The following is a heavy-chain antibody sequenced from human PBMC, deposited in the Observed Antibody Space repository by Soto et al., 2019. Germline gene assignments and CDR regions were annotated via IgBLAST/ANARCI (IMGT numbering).Heavy chain of an antibody. D-gene: IGHD6-6*01. Sequence: SVTVSCKASGGTCSSYAISWVGQAPGQGLEWMGGIIPIFGTANYAQKFQGRVTITADESTSTAYMELSSLRSEDTAVYYCARDLRHSSSPYYFDYWGQGTLVTVSS. CDR1: GGTCSSYA. J-gene: IGHJ4*02. CDR3: ARDLRHSSSPYYFDY. CDR2: IIPIFGTA. V-gene: IGHV1-69*13.